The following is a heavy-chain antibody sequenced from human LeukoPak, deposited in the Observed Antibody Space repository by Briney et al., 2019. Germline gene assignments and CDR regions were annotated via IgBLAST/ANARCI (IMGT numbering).Heavy chain of an antibody. CDR3: ARHYGP. CDR2: IYYSGST. CDR1: GGSISSYY. J-gene: IGHJ4*02. V-gene: IGHV4-59*01. Sequence: SETLSLTCTVSGGSISSYYWSWLRQPPGKGLEWIGYIYYSGSTIYNPSLKSRVTISVDTSKNQFSLKLSSVTAADTAVYYCARHYGPWGQGTLVTVSS. D-gene: IGHD3-16*01.